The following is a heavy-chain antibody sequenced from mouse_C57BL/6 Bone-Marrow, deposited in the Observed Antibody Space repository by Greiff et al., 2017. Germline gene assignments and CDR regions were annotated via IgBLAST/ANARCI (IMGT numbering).Heavy chain of an antibody. V-gene: IGHV1-54*01. D-gene: IGHD1-1*01. CDR1: GYAFTNYL. J-gene: IGHJ2*01. Sequence: VQLQQSGAELVRPGASVKVSCKASGYAFTNYLIEWVKQRPGQGLEWIGVIDPGSGGTNDNEKFKGKATLTADKSSSTAYMPLRSLTSEDSAVYFCASGEYYYDYWGQGTTLTVSS. CDR2: IDPGSGGT. CDR3: ASGEYYYDY.